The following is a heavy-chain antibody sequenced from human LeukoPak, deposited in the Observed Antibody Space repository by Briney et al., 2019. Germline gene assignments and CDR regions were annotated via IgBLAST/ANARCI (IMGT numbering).Heavy chain of an antibody. V-gene: IGHV4-59*01. CDR2: IYHSGNT. CDR1: GGTISSYY. J-gene: IGHJ4*02. Sequence: SETLSLTCTVSGGTISSYYWSWIRQPPGKGLEWIGYIYHSGNTNYNPSLKSRVTIAVDTSKNQFSLRLSSVTAADTAMYYCARETPESPFDYWGQGIQVTVSS. CDR3: ARETPESPFDY. D-gene: IGHD1-14*01.